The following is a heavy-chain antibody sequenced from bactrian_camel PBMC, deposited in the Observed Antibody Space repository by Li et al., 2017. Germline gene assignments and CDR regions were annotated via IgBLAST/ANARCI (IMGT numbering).Heavy chain of an antibody. V-gene: IGHV3S40*01. CDR1: GYTYRV. Sequence: VQLVESGGGLVQAGGSLRLSCAASGYTYRVAWFRRAPGKEREGVAVIYSVDGSTLYADSVKGRITISRDNAKNTVYLQMNSLRPEDTDTYYCAACRSTGGGYNKWGQGTQVTVS. D-gene: IGHD2*01. J-gene: IGHJ4*01. CDR3: AACRSTGGGYNK. CDR2: IYSVDGST.